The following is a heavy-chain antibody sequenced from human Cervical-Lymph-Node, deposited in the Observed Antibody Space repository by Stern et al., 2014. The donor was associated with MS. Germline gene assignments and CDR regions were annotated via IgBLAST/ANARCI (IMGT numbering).Heavy chain of an antibody. D-gene: IGHD1-1*01. Sequence: DVQLVESGGGVIQPGGPLRLSCTASGFTVCRDYMTWVRQAQGECLECVSLITNVGSTFYTDSVKGRFTISRDDSKNTVYLHMTSLRAEDTAMYYCARDTSSPERSDWWGQGTLVTVSS. J-gene: IGHJ4*02. V-gene: IGHV3-53*01. CDR3: ARDTSSPERSDW. CDR2: ITNVGST. CDR1: GFTVCRDY.